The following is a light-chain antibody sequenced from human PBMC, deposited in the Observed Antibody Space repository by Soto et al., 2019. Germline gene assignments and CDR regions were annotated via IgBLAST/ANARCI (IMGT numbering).Light chain of an antibody. CDR3: SSYTSSSTYV. CDR1: SSDVGGYNY. CDR2: EVS. Sequence: QSALTQPASVYGSPGQSITISCTGTSSDVGGYNYVSWHQQHPGKAPKLMIYEVSNRPSGVSNRFSGSKSGNTASLTISGLQAEDEADYYCSSYTSSSTYVFGTGTKATVL. V-gene: IGLV2-14*01. J-gene: IGLJ1*01.